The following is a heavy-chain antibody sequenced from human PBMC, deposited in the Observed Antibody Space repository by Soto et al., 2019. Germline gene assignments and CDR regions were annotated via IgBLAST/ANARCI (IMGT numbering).Heavy chain of an antibody. CDR3: ARLGHVYYYDSSGYREYFQH. J-gene: IGHJ1*01. V-gene: IGHV4-61*01. CDR1: GDSISSSSYY. D-gene: IGHD3-22*01. CDR2: IYYSGST. Sequence: SETLSLTCTVSGDSISSSSYYWSWIRQPPGKGLEWIGYIYYSGSTNYNPSLKSRVTISVDTSKNQFSLKLSSVTAADTAVYYCARLGHVYYYDSSGYREYFQHWGQGTLVTVSS.